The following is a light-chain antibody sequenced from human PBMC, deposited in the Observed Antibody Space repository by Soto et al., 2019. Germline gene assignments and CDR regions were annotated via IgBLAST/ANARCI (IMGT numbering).Light chain of an antibody. CDR3: QQYDRHPIT. Sequence: DIQMTQSPSSLSASVGDRVTITCRASQGISSWLAWYQQKPEKAPKSLIYAASSLHSGVPSRFSVSGSGTDFTLTITNVQPEDSATYYCQQYDRHPITFGQGTRLEIK. CDR2: AAS. V-gene: IGKV1D-16*01. CDR1: QGISSW. J-gene: IGKJ5*01.